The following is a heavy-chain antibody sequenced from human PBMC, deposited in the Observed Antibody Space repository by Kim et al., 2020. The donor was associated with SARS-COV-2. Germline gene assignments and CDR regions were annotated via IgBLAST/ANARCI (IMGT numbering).Heavy chain of an antibody. J-gene: IGHJ4*02. Sequence: NYERKLQGRVTMTTDTSTSTAYMELRSLRSDDTAVYYCARDKKWARDFDYWGQGTLVTVSS. CDR3: ARDKKWARDFDY. V-gene: IGHV1-18*01. D-gene: IGHD2-8*01.